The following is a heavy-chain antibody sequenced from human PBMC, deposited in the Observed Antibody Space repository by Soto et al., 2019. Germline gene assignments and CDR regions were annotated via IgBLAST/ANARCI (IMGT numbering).Heavy chain of an antibody. V-gene: IGHV3-74*01. CDR3: ARDLFYGDSGYYYYYMDV. J-gene: IGHJ6*03. D-gene: IGHD4-17*01. Sequence: GGSLRLSCAASGFTFSSYWMHWVRQAPGKGLVWVSRINSDGSSTSYADSVKGRFTISRDNAKNTLYLQMNSLRAEDTAVYYCARDLFYGDSGYYYYYMDVWGKGTTVTVSS. CDR1: GFTFSSYW. CDR2: INSDGSST.